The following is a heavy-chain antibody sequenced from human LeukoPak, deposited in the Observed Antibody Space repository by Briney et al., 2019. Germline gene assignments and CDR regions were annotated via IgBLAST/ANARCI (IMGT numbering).Heavy chain of an antibody. CDR2: IKQDGSAK. Sequence: GGSLRLSCAASGFTFSSYWMTWVRQAPGKGLEWVANIKQDGSAKYTLDSVKGRFTISRDNAKNSLYLKMNSLRAEDTAIYYCARGRGSLDYWGQGALVTVSS. J-gene: IGHJ4*02. D-gene: IGHD6-25*01. CDR3: ARGRGSLDY. CDR1: GFTFSSYW. V-gene: IGHV3-7*04.